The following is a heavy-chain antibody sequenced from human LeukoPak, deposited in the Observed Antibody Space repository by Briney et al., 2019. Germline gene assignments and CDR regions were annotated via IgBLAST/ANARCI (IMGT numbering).Heavy chain of an antibody. J-gene: IGHJ4*02. CDR1: GFAFSSYA. CDR2: ISYDGSNK. V-gene: IGHV3-30*04. D-gene: IGHD6-13*01. Sequence: GGSLRLSCAASGFAFSSYAIHWVRQAPGKGLEWVAVISYDGSNKYYADSVEGRFTISRDNSQNTLYLQMNSLRAEDTAVYYCARDLAAAGTNFDYWGQGTLVTVSS. CDR3: ARDLAAAGTNFDY.